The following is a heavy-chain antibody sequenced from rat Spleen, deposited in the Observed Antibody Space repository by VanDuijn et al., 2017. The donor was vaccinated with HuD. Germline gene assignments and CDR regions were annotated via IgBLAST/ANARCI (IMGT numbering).Heavy chain of an antibody. J-gene: IGHJ2*01. CDR1: GFSLTSYN. V-gene: IGHV2-41*01. CDR3: ARSHTMGISFDY. D-gene: IGHD1-7*01. CDR2: IWNTGGT. Sequence: QVQLKESGPGLVQPSQTLSLTCTVAGFSLTSYNVHWVRQPPGKGLEWMGVIWNTGGTRYNSAIKSRLSISMDTSKSQVFLKMNSLQTEDTAMYFCARSHTMGISFDYWGQGVMVTVSS.